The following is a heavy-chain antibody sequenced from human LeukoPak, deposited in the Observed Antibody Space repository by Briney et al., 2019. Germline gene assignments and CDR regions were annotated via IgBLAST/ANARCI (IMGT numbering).Heavy chain of an antibody. V-gene: IGHV4-59*01. CDR3: ARGPGDLRYYYYYMDV. CDR1: GGSISSYY. Sequence: SETLSLTCSVSGGSISSYYWGWVRQPPGKGLEWIGDIFHSGSTNYNPSLKSRVSISIDTSKNQFSLKLSSVTAADTAVYYCARGPGDLRYYYYYMDVWGKGTTVTVSS. CDR2: IFHSGST. J-gene: IGHJ6*03. D-gene: IGHD4-17*01.